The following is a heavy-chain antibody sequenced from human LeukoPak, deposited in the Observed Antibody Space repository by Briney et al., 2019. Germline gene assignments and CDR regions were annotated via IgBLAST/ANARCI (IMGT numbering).Heavy chain of an antibody. CDR1: GGSISSAAYY. V-gene: IGHV4-39*01. CDR2: IYYTGTT. J-gene: IGHJ5*02. D-gene: IGHD6-13*01. CDR3: ARRPIAAGNNWFDP. Sequence: SETLSLTYTVSGGSISSAAYYWGWVRQPPGKGLDWIGSIYYTGTTYYSPSLQTRATLSFDTSKNQFSLKLTSVTAADTAVYFCARRPIAAGNNWFDPWGQGTLVTVSS.